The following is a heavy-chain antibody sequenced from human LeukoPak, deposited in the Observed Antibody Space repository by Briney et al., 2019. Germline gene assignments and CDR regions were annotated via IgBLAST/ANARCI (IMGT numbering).Heavy chain of an antibody. V-gene: IGHV3-66*01. CDR2: IYSDGNT. J-gene: IGHJ4*02. CDR3: AKDLGVQWLVPYYFDY. D-gene: IGHD6-19*01. Sequence: GGSLRLSCAASGFTVSSNYMTWVRQAPGKGLEWVSLIYSDGNTYYVDSVKGRFTISRDNYKNTLYLQMNSLRAEDTAVYYCAKDLGVQWLVPYYFDYWGQGTLVTVSS. CDR1: GFTVSSNY.